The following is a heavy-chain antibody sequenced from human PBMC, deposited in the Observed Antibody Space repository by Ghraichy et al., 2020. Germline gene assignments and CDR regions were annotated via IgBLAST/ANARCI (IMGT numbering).Heavy chain of an antibody. CDR2: ISVYNGDT. V-gene: IGHV1-18*01. CDR3: ARIGTNFMITFGGIIAHPFDY. J-gene: IGHJ4*02. D-gene: IGHD3-16*02. Sequence: ASVKVSCKPSGYTFNRHGISWVRQAPGQGLEWMGWISVYNGDTNYAQNFQGRLTMTTDTATSTVYMELRSLRSDDTAVYYCARIGTNFMITFGGIIAHPFDYWGQGTLVTVSS. CDR1: GYTFNRHG.